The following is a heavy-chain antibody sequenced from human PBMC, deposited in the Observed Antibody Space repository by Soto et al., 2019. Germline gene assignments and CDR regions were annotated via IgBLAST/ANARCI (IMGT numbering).Heavy chain of an antibody. J-gene: IGHJ4*02. D-gene: IGHD5-18*01. CDR2: IIPMFGTA. CDR1: GGTFSTYA. V-gene: IGHV1-69*12. CDR3: SSGIQLWLRRINNGYSG. Sequence: QVQLVQSGAEVKKPESSVKVSCKAPGGTFSTYAISWVRQAPGQGLGWMGGIIPMFGTANYAQRFQDRVTITADESTNTVYMDRSSLRSEDTSVYFCSSGIQLWLRRINNGYSGWGQGTLVTVSS.